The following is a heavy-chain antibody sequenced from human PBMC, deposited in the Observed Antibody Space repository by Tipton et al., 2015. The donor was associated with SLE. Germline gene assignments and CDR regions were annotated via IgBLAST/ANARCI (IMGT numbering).Heavy chain of an antibody. Sequence: SLRLSCAASGFTLSDHWMYWVRQAPGRGLEWVGRIRNKTKKYTTEYATSGKGRFTISRDDSTNSLYLQMNSLKTEDTAVYYCARDVSASAAFFDYWGHGTLVTVSS. V-gene: IGHV3-72*01. D-gene: IGHD6-25*01. CDR3: ARDVSASAAFFDY. J-gene: IGHJ4*01. CDR1: GFTLSDHW. CDR2: IRNKTKKYTT.